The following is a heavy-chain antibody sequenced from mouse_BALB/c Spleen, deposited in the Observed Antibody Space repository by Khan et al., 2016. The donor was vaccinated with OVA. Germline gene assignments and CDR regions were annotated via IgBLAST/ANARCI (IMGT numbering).Heavy chain of an antibody. Sequence: EVELVESGPGLVKPSQSLSLTCTVTGYSITSGYGWNWIRQFPGNKLEWMGYISYSGSTNYNPSLKSRTSITRDTSKNQFFLQLNSVTTEDTATYYCARTARIKYWGKGTTLTVSS. D-gene: IGHD1-2*01. CDR2: ISYSGST. V-gene: IGHV3-2*02. J-gene: IGHJ2*01. CDR3: ARTARIKY. CDR1: GYSITSGYG.